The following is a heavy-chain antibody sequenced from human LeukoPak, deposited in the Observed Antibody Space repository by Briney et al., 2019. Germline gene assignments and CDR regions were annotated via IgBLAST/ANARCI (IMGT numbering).Heavy chain of an antibody. CDR1: GFTFSSYG. CDR2: ISSSGGTM. J-gene: IGHJ4*02. D-gene: IGHD2-21*02. V-gene: IGHV3-48*04. Sequence: GGSLRLSCAASGFTFSSYGMSWVRQAPGKGLEWVSYISSSGGTMYYADSVKGRFTISRDNAKNSLYLQMNSLRAEDTAVYYCARVAYCAGDCHHMDSWGQGTLVTVSS. CDR3: ARVAYCAGDCHHMDS.